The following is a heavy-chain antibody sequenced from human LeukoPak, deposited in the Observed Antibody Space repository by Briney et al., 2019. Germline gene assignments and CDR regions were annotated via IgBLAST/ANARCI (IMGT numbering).Heavy chain of an antibody. CDR1: GFSFSDHW. CDR2: ISESSNTI. J-gene: IGHJ4*02. CDR3: ARRDGDY. Sequence: GGSQRLSCAASGFSFSDHWMSWIRQAPGKGLEWVSYISESSNTIYYADSVKGRFTISRDNAKKSLYLQMNSLRVEDTAVYYCARRDGDYWGQGTLVTVSS. V-gene: IGHV3-11*01. D-gene: IGHD5-24*01.